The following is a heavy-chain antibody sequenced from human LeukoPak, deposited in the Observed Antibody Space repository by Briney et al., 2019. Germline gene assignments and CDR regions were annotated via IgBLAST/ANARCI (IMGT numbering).Heavy chain of an antibody. CDR2: ISGSGGST. J-gene: IGHJ4*02. CDR3: AKAPVTSCRGAFCYPLDS. V-gene: IGHV3-23*01. CDR1: GFTFSSYA. Sequence: GGSLRLSCAASGFTFSSYAMSWVRQAPGKGLEWVSAISGSGGSTYYAGSVRGRFTISRDSSKNTLYLQMNNLRTEDAAIYYCAKAPVTSCRGAFCYPLDSWGQGTLVTVSS. D-gene: IGHD2-15*01.